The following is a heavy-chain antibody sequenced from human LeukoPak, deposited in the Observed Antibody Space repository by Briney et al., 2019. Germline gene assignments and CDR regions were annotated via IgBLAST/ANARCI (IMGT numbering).Heavy chain of an antibody. J-gene: IGHJ4*02. CDR2: IIPIFGTA. D-gene: IGHD5-18*01. CDR3: ARSGYPQYSYGYPSYYFDY. Sequence: SVKVSCKASGGTFSSYAISWVRQAPGQGLEWMGGIIPIFGTANYAQKFQGRVTITADKSTSTAYMELSSLRSEDTAVYYCARSGYPQYSYGYPSYYFDYWGQGTLVTVSS. V-gene: IGHV1-69*06. CDR1: GGTFSSYA.